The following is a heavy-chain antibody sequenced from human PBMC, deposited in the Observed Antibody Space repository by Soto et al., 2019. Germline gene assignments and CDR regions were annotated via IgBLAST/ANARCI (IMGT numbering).Heavy chain of an antibody. CDR2: ISGSGGST. V-gene: IGHV3-23*01. CDR3: AKETSRNWNYPDY. D-gene: IGHD1-7*01. Sequence: PGKGLEWVSAISGSGGSTYYADSVKGRFTISRDNSKNTLYLQMNSLRAEDTAVYYCAKETSRNWNYPDYRVHGTLVTVSS. J-gene: IGHJ4*01.